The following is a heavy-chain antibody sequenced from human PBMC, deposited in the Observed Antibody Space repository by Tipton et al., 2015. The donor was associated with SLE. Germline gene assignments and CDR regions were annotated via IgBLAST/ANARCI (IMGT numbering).Heavy chain of an antibody. CDR2: IYTRGST. Sequence: TLSLTCAVYGGSINSGSYYWSWIRQPAGKGLEWIGHIYTRGSTDYNPPLMSRVTISRDTSNNQFSLRLSSVTAADTAVYFCARAGDYYDRSGFGFYYYGLDVWGQGTTVTVSS. CDR3: ARAGDYYDRSGFGFYYYGLDV. V-gene: IGHV4-61*09. CDR1: GGSINSGSYY. D-gene: IGHD3-22*01. J-gene: IGHJ6*02.